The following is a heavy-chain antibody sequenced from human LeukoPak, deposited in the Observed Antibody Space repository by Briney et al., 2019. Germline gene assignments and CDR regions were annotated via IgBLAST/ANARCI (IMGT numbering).Heavy chain of an antibody. CDR3: ARLPRVTFFDY. J-gene: IGHJ4*02. Sequence: SETLSLTCTVSGGSMSSSSYYWGCIRQPPGKGLEWIGSIYYSGSTYYNPSLKSRVTISVDTSKNHFSLKLSSVTDAERAVYYCARLPRVTFFDYWGQGTLVTVSS. D-gene: IGHD4-17*01. CDR2: IYYSGST. CDR1: GGSMSSSSYY. V-gene: IGHV4-39*02.